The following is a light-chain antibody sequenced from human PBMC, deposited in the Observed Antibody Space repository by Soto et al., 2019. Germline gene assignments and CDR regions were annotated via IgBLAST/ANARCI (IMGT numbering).Light chain of an antibody. CDR1: SSDVGAYDY. J-gene: IGLJ1*01. V-gene: IGLV2-14*01. CDR3: SSYTSSSTLEGV. CDR2: EVT. Sequence: QSVLTQPASVSGSPGQSITVSCTGTSSDVGAYDYVSWYQHHPGKAPKLIIYEVTNRPSGVSNRFSGSKSGNTASLTISGLQAEDEADYYCSSYTSSSTLEGVFGTGTKVTVL.